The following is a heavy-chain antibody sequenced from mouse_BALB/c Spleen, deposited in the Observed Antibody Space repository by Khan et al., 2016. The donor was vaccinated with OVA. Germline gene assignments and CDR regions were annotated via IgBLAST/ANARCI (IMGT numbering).Heavy chain of an antibody. V-gene: IGHV3-2*02. Sequence: EVQLQESGPGLVKPSQSLSLTCTVTGYSITSGYAWNWIRQFPGNKLEWMGYIRYSGVTSYTPSLNSRISITPDTSTNPFFLQLNSLTTEDTATYYYARGNDYGYYFDYWGQGTTLTVSS. D-gene: IGHD1-1*01. CDR1: GYSITSGYA. CDR2: IRYSGVT. J-gene: IGHJ2*01. CDR3: ARGNDYGYYFDY.